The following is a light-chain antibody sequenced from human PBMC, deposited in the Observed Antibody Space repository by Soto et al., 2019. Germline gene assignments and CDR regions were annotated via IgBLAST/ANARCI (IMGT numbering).Light chain of an antibody. Sequence: QSALTQPRSLSGSPGQSVTISCTGTSSDVGGYNYVSWYQQHPGKAPKLMIYDVSKRPSGVPDRFSGSKSGNTASLTISGRQAEDEADYYCCSYSGSYTLVFGGGTKLTVL. CDR2: DVS. J-gene: IGLJ2*01. CDR3: CSYSGSYTLV. V-gene: IGLV2-11*01. CDR1: SSDVGGYNY.